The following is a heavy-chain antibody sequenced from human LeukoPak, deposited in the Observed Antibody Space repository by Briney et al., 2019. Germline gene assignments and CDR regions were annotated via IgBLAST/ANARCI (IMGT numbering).Heavy chain of an antibody. CDR3: ARGLYDFWSGYYLGCWFDP. CDR2: MNPNSGNT. D-gene: IGHD3-3*01. J-gene: IGHJ5*02. Sequence: ASVKVSCKASGYTFTSYDINWVRQAPRQGLEWMGWMNPNSGNTGYAQKFQGRVTMTRNTSISTAYMELSSLRSEDTAVYYCARGLYDFWSGYYLGCWFDPWGQGTLVTVSS. CDR1: GYTFTSYD. V-gene: IGHV1-8*01.